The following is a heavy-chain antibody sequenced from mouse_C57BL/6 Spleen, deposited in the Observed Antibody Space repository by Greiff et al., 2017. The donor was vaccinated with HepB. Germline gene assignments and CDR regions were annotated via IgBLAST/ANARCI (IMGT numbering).Heavy chain of an antibody. CDR2: ISSGSSTI. J-gene: IGHJ3*01. D-gene: IGHD2-5*01. CDR1: GFTFSDYG. Sequence: EVQRVESGGGLVKPGGSLKLSCAASGFTFSDYGMHWVRQAPEKGLEWVAYISSGSSTIYYADTVKGRFTISRDNAKNNLFLQMTSLRSEDTAMYYCARDYSNSFAYWGQGTLVTVSA. V-gene: IGHV5-17*01. CDR3: ARDYSNSFAY.